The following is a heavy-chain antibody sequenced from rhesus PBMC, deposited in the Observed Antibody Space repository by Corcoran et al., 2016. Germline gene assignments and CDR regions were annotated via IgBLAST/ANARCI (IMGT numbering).Heavy chain of an antibody. CDR3: AKKAGPFDS. CDR1: GGPYSSNW. V-gene: IGHV4-173*01. J-gene: IGHJ4*01. CDR2: ISGSGGST. D-gene: IGHD1-1*01. Sequence: QLQLQESGPGLVKPSETLSLTCAVLGGPYSSNWWSWIRQPPGKGLEWIGRISGSGGSTTSNPSLKSRVTISKDTSTNQYSLRLNSVTAADTAVYYCAKKAGPFDSWGQGVLVIVSS.